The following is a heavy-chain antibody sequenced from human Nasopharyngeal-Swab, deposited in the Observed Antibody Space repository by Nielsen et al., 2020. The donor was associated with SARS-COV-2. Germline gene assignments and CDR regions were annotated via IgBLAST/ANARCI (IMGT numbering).Heavy chain of an antibody. Sequence: WIRQPPGKGLERVSYISSSSSTIYYADSVKGRFTISRDNSKNSLYLQMNSLRTEDTALYYCAKAHCSSTSCYHRGGPMDVWGKGTTVTVSS. CDR3: AKAHCSSTSCYHRGGPMDV. J-gene: IGHJ6*03. V-gene: IGHV3-11*01. CDR2: ISSSSSTI. D-gene: IGHD2-2*01.